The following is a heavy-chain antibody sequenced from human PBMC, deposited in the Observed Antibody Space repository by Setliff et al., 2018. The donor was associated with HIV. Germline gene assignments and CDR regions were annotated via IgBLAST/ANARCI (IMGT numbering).Heavy chain of an antibody. V-gene: IGHV3-20*04. D-gene: IGHD5-12*01. Sequence: GGSLRLSCVASGLTFNRYWMSWVRQAPGQGLEWVSGINWKGDTRSYAVPMKGRFTISRDNAKNSLFLEMNSLRAEDTALYYCARDRPNSGYVDRAFDIWGQGTMVTVSS. CDR3: ARDRPNSGYVDRAFDI. CDR1: GLTFNRYW. J-gene: IGHJ3*02. CDR2: INWKGDTR.